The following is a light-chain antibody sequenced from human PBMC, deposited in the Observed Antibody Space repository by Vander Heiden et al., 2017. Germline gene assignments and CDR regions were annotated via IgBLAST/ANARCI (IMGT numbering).Light chain of an antibody. CDR2: WAS. CDR3: QQDYSPPYT. V-gene: IGKV4-1*01. CDR1: QGVLSSSNNKNY. Sequence: DIVMTQSPDSLAVSLGERATINCKSSQGVLSSSNNKNYLVWFQQKPGQPPKLLIYWASTRESGVPDRFSGSGSGTDFTLTISSLQAEDVAVYYCQQDYSPPYTFGQGTKLEIK. J-gene: IGKJ2*01.